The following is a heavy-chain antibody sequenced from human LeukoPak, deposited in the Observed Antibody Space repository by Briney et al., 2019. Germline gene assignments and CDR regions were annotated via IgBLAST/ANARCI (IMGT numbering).Heavy chain of an antibody. Sequence: ASVKVSCKVSGYTLTELSMHWVRQAPGKGLEWMGGFDPEDGETIYAQKFQGRATMTEDTSTDTAYMELSSLRSEDTAVYYCATAVYCSGGSCYWFDPWGQGTLVTVSS. V-gene: IGHV1-24*01. CDR3: ATAVYCSGGSCYWFDP. J-gene: IGHJ5*02. CDR2: FDPEDGET. CDR1: GYTLTELS. D-gene: IGHD2-15*01.